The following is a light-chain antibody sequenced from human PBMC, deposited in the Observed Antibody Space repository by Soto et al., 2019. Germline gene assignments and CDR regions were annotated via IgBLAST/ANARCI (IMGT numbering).Light chain of an antibody. V-gene: IGKV3-15*01. Sequence: EIVMTQSPAILSVSPGEGGPLSCRASENVRTKVGWYQQKAGQAPRLLIYGASTRATGIPDRFSGSGSGTQFTLTISRLQSEDSAVYYCQQYGTFGQGTKVDI. CDR1: ENVRTK. CDR3: QQYGT. J-gene: IGKJ1*01. CDR2: GAS.